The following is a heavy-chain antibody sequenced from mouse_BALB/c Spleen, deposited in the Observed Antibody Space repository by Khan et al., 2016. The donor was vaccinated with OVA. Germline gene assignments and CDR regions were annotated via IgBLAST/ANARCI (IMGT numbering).Heavy chain of an antibody. CDR1: GYTFTNYI. Sequence: VQLQQSGPELVKPGASVKMSCKASGYTFTNYIIHWVKQKPGQGLEWIGYINPYNDGTKYNEKFNGKATLTSDKSSSPAYMALSGLTSEDSAVYYCARDYGSSFWLAYWGRGTLDTVSA. D-gene: IGHD1-1*01. CDR3: ARDYGSSFWLAY. J-gene: IGHJ3*01. CDR2: INPYNDGT. V-gene: IGHV1S136*01.